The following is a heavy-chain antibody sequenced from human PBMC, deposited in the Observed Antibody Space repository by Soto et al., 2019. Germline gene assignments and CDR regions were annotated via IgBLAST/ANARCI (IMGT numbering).Heavy chain of an antibody. Sequence: GGSLRLSCSASGFTFSSYDMHWVRQGTGKGLEWASAIGTTGDTYYAGSVKGRFIISRENAKNSLYLQMNSLRAGDTAIYFCARAIGPTLFDYWGQGTLVTVSS. V-gene: IGHV3-13*04. CDR2: IGTTGDT. D-gene: IGHD3-22*01. CDR1: GFTFSSYD. J-gene: IGHJ4*02. CDR3: ARAIGPTLFDY.